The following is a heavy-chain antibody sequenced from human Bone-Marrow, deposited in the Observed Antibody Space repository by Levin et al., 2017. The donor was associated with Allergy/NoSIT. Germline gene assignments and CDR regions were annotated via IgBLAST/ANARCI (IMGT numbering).Heavy chain of an antibody. Sequence: GGSLRLSCVTSGFNFGESVMHWVRQSPGKGLQWVSLISWDGLRSDYVDSVKGRFTISRDNTKNSLFLHMKSLRPEDTALYFCTTGVDSETYWPPDSWGLGTLVTVSS. CDR1: GFNFGESV. CDR3: TTGVDSETYWPPDS. D-gene: IGHD1-26*01. V-gene: IGHV3-43D*04. J-gene: IGHJ5*02. CDR2: ISWDGLRS.